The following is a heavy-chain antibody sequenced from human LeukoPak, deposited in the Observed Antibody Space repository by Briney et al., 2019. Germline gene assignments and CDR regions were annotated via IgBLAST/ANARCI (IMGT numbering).Heavy chain of an antibody. J-gene: IGHJ6*03. Sequence: GGSLRLSCAASGFTFSSYWMSWVRQAPGKGLEWVANIKQDGSEKYYVDSVKGRFTISRDNAKNSLYLQMNSLRAEDTAVYYCARAAVAALAYYYYMDVWGKATTVTVSS. V-gene: IGHV3-7*01. D-gene: IGHD6-19*01. CDR2: IKQDGSEK. CDR3: ARAAVAALAYYYYMDV. CDR1: GFTFSSYW.